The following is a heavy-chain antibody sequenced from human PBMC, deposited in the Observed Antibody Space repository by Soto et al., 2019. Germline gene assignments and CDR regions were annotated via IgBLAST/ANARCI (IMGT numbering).Heavy chain of an antibody. CDR3: ARHNVRGRTIAGAAEF. D-gene: IGHD1-26*01. J-gene: IGHJ4*02. CDR1: GKSLSGYY. V-gene: IGHV4-34*01. CDR2: INHSGNT. Sequence: QVQLQQWGAGLLKPSETLSLTCAVYGKSLSGYYWSWIRQPPGKALVWIGEINHSGNTNSNPSLKSRVTIAIDTSKDQLFLKLSSVTAAGTAMYYCARHNVRGRTIAGAAEFWGQRTLVSVSS.